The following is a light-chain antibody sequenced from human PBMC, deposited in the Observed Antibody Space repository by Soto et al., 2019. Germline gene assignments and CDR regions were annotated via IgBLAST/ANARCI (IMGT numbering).Light chain of an antibody. CDR2: DNN. Sequence: SVLTQPPSVSAAPGQKVTISCSGSSFNIGNNYVSWYQQLPGTAPKLLIYDNNKRPSGIPDRFSDSKSGTSATLAITGLQTGDEADYYCGTWDSSLSAYVFGTGTKV. V-gene: IGLV1-51*01. CDR3: GTWDSSLSAYV. CDR1: SFNIGNNY. J-gene: IGLJ1*01.